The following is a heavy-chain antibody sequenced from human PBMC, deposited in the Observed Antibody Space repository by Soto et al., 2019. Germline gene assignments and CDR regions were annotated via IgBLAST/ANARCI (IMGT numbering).Heavy chain of an antibody. D-gene: IGHD1-26*01. CDR3: ARVGDDSYFVKMDVVAY. CDR2: ITSGVSTA. CDR1: GFTFSSFE. J-gene: IGHJ4*01. Sequence: EVQLVESGGGLVQPGGSLRLSCAASGFTFSSFEMTWLRQAPGKGREWVSYITSGVSTAYYADSVKGRFTISRDNAKNSLGLQMNSLRAEDTAVYYCARVGDDSYFVKMDVVAYWGHGPLVTFSP. V-gene: IGHV3-48*03.